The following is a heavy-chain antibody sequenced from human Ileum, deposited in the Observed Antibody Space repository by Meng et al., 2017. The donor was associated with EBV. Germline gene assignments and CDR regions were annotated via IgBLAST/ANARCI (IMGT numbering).Heavy chain of an antibody. Sequence: HLQWFGPGRVMLSESLSLTCAFSGGSISSSGKYWSWIRQPPGKGLEWIGYKYHSGSTYYNPSLKSRVTMSVDTSRNQFSLKLSSVTAADTAVYYCARRGGYDILTPVGWFDPWGQGTLVTVSS. CDR2: KYHSGST. CDR3: ARRGGYDILTPVGWFDP. D-gene: IGHD3-9*01. CDR1: GGSISSSGKY. V-gene: IGHV4-30-4*01. J-gene: IGHJ5*02.